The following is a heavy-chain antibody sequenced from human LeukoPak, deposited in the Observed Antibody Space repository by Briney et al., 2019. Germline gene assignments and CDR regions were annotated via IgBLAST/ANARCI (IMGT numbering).Heavy chain of an antibody. Sequence: SETLSLTCTVPGGSISSSSFYWDWIRQPPGKGLEWIAAIYYSGSTYYNPSLKSRVTISVDTSKNQFSLRLSSVTAADTAIYYCARHGAHYYSGSGSYYTTAFDSWGQGTLVTVSS. J-gene: IGHJ4*02. CDR2: IYYSGST. CDR1: GGSISSSSFY. D-gene: IGHD3-10*01. CDR3: ARHGAHYYSGSGSYYTTAFDS. V-gene: IGHV4-39*01.